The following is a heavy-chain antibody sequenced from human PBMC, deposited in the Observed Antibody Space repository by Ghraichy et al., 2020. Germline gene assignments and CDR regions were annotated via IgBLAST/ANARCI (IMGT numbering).Heavy chain of an antibody. CDR3: ARDKGTRGLDY. J-gene: IGHJ4*02. D-gene: IGHD1-1*01. CDR1: GIPFSSSG. V-gene: IGHV3-33*01. Sequence: GGSLRLSCAASGIPFSSSGMHWVRQAPGKGLEWVAIIWFDGSNKYYADSVKGRFTISRDNSKNMVYLEMSSLRAEDTAMYFCARDKGTRGLDYWGQGTLVTVSS. CDR2: IWFDGSNK.